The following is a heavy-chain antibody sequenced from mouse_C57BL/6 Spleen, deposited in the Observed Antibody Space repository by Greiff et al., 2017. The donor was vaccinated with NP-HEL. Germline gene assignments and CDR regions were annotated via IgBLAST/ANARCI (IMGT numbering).Heavy chain of an antibody. D-gene: IGHD1-1*01. CDR2: IYPRDGRT. CDR3: ARSAYYYGSSYWYFDV. J-gene: IGHJ1*03. V-gene: IGHV1-85*01. Sequence: QVQLQQSGPELVKPGASVKLSCKASGYTFTSYDINWVKQRPGQGLEWIGWIYPRDGRTKYNEKFKGKATLTVDTSSSTAYMELHSLTSEDSAVYFWARSAYYYGSSYWYFDVWGTGTTVTVSS. CDR1: GYTFTSYD.